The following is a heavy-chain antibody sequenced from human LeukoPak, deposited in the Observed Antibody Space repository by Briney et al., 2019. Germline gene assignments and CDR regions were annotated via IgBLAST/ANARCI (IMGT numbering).Heavy chain of an antibody. CDR1: GGSISSYY. Sequence: SEALSLTCTVSGGSISSYYWSWIRQPPGKGLEWIGYIYYGGSTNYNPSLKSRVTISVDTSKNQFSLKLSSVTAADTAVYYCARHPYSSGWYEVDYWGQGTLVTVSS. V-gene: IGHV4-59*01. CDR2: IYYGGST. CDR3: ARHPYSSGWYEVDY. J-gene: IGHJ4*02. D-gene: IGHD6-19*01.